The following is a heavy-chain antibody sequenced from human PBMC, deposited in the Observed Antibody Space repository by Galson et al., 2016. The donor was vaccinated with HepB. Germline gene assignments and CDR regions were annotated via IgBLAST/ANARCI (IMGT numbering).Heavy chain of an antibody. J-gene: IGHJ4*02. V-gene: IGHV2-5*02. D-gene: IGHD5-24*01. CDR3: AHTRRWPGHYFDF. CDR1: GFSLSTSGVG. CDR2: IYWDNDK. Sequence: PALVKPTQTLTLTCTFSGFSLSTSGVGVGWIRQPPGKALECLALIYWDNDKRYSPSLNNRLTITKDTSKNQVVLKMTNMDPVDTGTYYCAHTRRWPGHYFDFGGQGALVTVSS.